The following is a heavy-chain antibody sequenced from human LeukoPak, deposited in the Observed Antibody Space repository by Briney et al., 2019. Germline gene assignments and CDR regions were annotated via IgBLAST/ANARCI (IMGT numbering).Heavy chain of an antibody. CDR2: IKSKTDGGTT. J-gene: IGHJ4*02. Sequence: GGSLRLSCAASGFTVSNAWMSWVRQAPGKGLEWVGRIKSKTDGGTTDYAAPVKGRFTISRDDSKNTLYLQMNSLKTEDTAVYYCTTDLGGYSYGSDYWGQGTLVTVSS. CDR3: TTDLGGYSYGSDY. CDR1: GFTVSNAW. D-gene: IGHD5-18*01. V-gene: IGHV3-15*01.